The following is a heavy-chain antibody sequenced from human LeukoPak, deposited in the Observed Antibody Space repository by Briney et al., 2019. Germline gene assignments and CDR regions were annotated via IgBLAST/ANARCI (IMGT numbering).Heavy chain of an antibody. CDR1: GGSISSYY. CDR3: ARGRDGYNYVGHYFDY. D-gene: IGHD5-24*01. V-gene: IGHV4-59*01. J-gene: IGHJ4*02. Sequence: SETLSLTCTVSGGSISSYYWSWIRQPPGKGLEWIGYIYYSGSTNYNPSLKSRVTISVDTSKNQFSLKLSSVTAADTAVYYCARGRDGYNYVGHYFDYWGQGTLVTVSP. CDR2: IYYSGST.